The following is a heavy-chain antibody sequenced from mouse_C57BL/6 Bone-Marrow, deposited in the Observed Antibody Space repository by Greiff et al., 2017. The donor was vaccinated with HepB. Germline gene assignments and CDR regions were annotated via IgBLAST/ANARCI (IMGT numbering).Heavy chain of an antibody. CDR3: ARRGRWLLNFDY. CDR1: GYTFTSYW. D-gene: IGHD2-3*01. J-gene: IGHJ2*01. Sequence: QVQLKQPGAELVKPGASVKLSCKASGYTFTSYWMHWVKQRPGQGLEWIGMIHPNSGSTNYNEKFKSKATLTVDKSSSTAYMHLSSLTSEDSAVYYCARRGRWLLNFDYWGQGTTLTVSS. CDR2: IHPNSGST. V-gene: IGHV1-64*01.